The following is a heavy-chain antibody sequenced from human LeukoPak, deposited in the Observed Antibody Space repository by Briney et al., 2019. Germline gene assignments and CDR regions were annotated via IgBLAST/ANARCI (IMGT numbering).Heavy chain of an antibody. J-gene: IGHJ4*02. CDR1: GGSISSSSYY. CDR2: IYYSGST. CDR3: ARYYDCSGSFDY. V-gene: IGHV4-39*01. D-gene: IGHD3-22*01. Sequence: PSETLSLTCTVSGGSISSSSYYWGWIRQPPGKGLEWIGSIYYSGSTYYNPSLKSRVTISVDTSKNQFSLKLSSVTAADTAVYYCARYYDCSGSFDYWGQGTLVTVSS.